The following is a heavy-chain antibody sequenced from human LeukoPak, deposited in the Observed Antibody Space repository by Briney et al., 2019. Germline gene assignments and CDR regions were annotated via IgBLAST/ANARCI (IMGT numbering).Heavy chain of an antibody. J-gene: IGHJ4*02. CDR2: ISGSGGST. Sequence: GGSLRLSCAASGFTFRSYAMSWAPKAPGRGLEGASAISGSGGSTYYADSVKGRFTISRDNSKNTLYLQMNSLRAEDTAVYYCAKADYVWGSYRLWGQGTLVTVSS. CDR3: AKADYVWGSYRL. CDR1: GFTFRSYA. D-gene: IGHD3-16*02. V-gene: IGHV3-23*01.